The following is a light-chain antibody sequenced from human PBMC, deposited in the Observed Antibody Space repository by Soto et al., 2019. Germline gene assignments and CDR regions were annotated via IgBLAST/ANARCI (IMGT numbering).Light chain of an antibody. V-gene: IGKV3-20*01. Sequence: EIVLTQSPATLSLSPGERATLSCRASQSVGTYLAWYQHKPGQAPRLLIYGASSRATGIPDRFSGSGSGTDFTLTISRLEPEDFAVYYCQQCYVSRTFGQGTKVDI. CDR3: QQCYVSRT. CDR1: QSVGTY. CDR2: GAS. J-gene: IGKJ1*01.